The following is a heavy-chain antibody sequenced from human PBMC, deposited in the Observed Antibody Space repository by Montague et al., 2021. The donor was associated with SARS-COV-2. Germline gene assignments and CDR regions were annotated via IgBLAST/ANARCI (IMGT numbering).Heavy chain of an antibody. CDR2: IYYSGST. CDR1: GDSISSATYY. CDR3: AGRLTGLEPPFDP. D-gene: IGHD1-1*01. Sequence: SETLSLTCAVSGDSISSATYYWAWIRQPPGRGLEWIGNIYYSGSTMYNPSLKSRVTMSVDTSKNQFSLHLNLVTAADTAVYYCAGRLTGLEPPFDPWGQGTLVIVSS. J-gene: IGHJ5*02. V-gene: IGHV4-39*01.